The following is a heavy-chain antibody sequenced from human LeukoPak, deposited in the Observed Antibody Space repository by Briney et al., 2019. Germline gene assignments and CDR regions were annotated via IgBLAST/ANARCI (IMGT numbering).Heavy chain of an antibody. D-gene: IGHD6-19*01. CDR1: GFSLSTSGMC. Sequence: SGPTLVNPTQTLTLTCTFSGFSLSTSGMCVSWIRQPPGKALEWLARIDWDDDKYYSTSLKTRLTISKDTSKNQVVLTMTNMDPVDTATYYCARTPRVAAVAGLDYWGQGTLVTVSS. CDR2: IDWDDDK. CDR3: ARTPRVAAVAGLDY. V-gene: IGHV2-70*11. J-gene: IGHJ4*02.